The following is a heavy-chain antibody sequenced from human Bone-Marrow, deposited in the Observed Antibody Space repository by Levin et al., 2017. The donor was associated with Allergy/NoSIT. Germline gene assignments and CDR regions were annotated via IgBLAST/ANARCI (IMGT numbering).Heavy chain of an antibody. CDR1: GSSISSGYY. CDR3: ARVARRPEYFQH. CDR2: IYHSGST. Sequence: RPSETLSLTCAVSGSSISSGYYWGWIRQPPGKGLEWIGSIYHSGSTYYNPSLKSRVTISVDTSKNQFSLKLSSVTAADTAVYYCARVARRPEYFQHWGQGTLVTVSS. D-gene: IGHD6-6*01. V-gene: IGHV4-38-2*01. J-gene: IGHJ1*01.